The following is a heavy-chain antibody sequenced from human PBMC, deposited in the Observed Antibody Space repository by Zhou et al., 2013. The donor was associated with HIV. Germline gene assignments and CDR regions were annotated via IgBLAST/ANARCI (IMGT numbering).Heavy chain of an antibody. CDR2: ISGYNGNA. CDR1: GYTFSNFG. CDR3: ARAGSGSYFDY. V-gene: IGHV1-18*01. D-gene: IGHD3-10*01. Sequence: QVQLVQSGPEVKKPGASLRVSCKTSGYTFSNFGVSWVRQAPGQGLEWLGWISGYNGNAHYAQKFQDRVSMTTDVATTTAHMELRSLRSDDTATYFCARAGSGSYFDYWGQGTLVSV. J-gene: IGHJ4*02.